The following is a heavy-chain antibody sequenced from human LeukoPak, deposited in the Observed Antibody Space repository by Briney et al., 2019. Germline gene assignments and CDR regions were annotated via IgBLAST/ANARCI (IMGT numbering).Heavy chain of an antibody. D-gene: IGHD3-10*01. J-gene: IGHJ4*02. CDR2: TYYSGST. V-gene: IGHV4-38-2*02. CDR1: GYSISSGYY. Sequence: PSETLSLTCTVSGYSISSGYYWGWIRQPPGKGLEWIGSTYYSGSTYYNPSLKSRVTISVDTSKNQFSLKLSSVTAADTAVYYCARGGLLGYFDYWGQGTLVTVSS. CDR3: ARGGLLGYFDY.